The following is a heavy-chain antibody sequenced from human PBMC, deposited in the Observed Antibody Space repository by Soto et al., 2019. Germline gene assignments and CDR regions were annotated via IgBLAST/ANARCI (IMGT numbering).Heavy chain of an antibody. V-gene: IGHV3-33*01. D-gene: IGHD5-18*01. CDR1: GFTFSSYG. CDR3: ARDWIQLWTTAAFDI. CDR2: IWYDGSNK. J-gene: IGHJ3*02. Sequence: GGSLRLSCAASGFTFSSYGMHWVRQAPGKGLEWVAVIWYDGSNKYYADSVKGRFTISRDNSKNTLYLQMNSLRAEDTAVYYCARDWIQLWTTAAFDIWGQGTMVTVSS.